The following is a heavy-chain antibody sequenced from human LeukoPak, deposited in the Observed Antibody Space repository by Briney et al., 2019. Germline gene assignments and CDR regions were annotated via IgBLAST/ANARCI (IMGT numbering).Heavy chain of an antibody. CDR2: ISSSSYI. CDR3: AKDIPIEGYSPFLGFDY. J-gene: IGHJ4*02. Sequence: GGSLRLSCAASGFTFSSYSMNWVRQAPGKGLQWFSSISSSSYIYYADSVKGRFTISRDNAKNTLYLQMNSLRAEDTAVYYCAKDIPIEGYSPFLGFDYWGQGTLVTVSS. V-gene: IGHV3-21*04. D-gene: IGHD6-13*01. CDR1: GFTFSSYS.